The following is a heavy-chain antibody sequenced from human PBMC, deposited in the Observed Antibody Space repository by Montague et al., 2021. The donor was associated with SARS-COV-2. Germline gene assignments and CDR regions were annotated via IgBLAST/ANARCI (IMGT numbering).Heavy chain of an antibody. CDR2: INPSGSP. D-gene: IGHD1-1*01. CDR3: ARAQNICFIANCVNCFDL. J-gene: IGHJ5*02. CDR1: GGSFSGFS. Sequence: SETLSLTCAVSGGSFSGFSWNWIRQPPGKGLQWIGEINPSGSPNYTPSLKSRVTISADTSKNLFSLKLSSVTAADTGLYYCARAQNICFIANCVNCFDLWGLGALVSVSS. V-gene: IGHV4-34*01.